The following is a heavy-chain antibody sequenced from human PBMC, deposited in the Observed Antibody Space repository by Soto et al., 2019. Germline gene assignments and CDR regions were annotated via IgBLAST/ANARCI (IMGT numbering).Heavy chain of an antibody. D-gene: IGHD2-2*01. J-gene: IGHJ3*02. Sequence: EVQLVESGGGLVKPGGSLRLSCAASGFTFSHVWMTWVRQAPGKGLEWVGRIKRKTDGGTTDYAAPVKGKFTISRDDLKNTLYLEMNSLKIEDTAGYYCTADAVCSSNSCPGALDIWGQGTMVTVSS. V-gene: IGHV3-15*01. CDR3: TADAVCSSNSCPGALDI. CDR2: IKRKTDGGTT. CDR1: GFTFSHVW.